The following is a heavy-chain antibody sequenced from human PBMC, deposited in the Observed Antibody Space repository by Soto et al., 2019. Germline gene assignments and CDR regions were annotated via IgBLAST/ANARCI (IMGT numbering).Heavy chain of an antibody. CDR3: AKDLRYCSGGSCYRSKYYYYGMDV. CDR2: ISYDGSNK. Sequence: GSLRLSCAASGFTFSSYGMHWVRQAPGKGLEWVAVISYDGSNKYYADSVKGRFTISRDNSKNTLYLQMNSLRAEDTAVYYCAKDLRYCSGGSCYRSKYYYYGMDVWGQGTTVTVSS. CDR1: GFTFSSYG. J-gene: IGHJ6*02. D-gene: IGHD2-15*01. V-gene: IGHV3-30*18.